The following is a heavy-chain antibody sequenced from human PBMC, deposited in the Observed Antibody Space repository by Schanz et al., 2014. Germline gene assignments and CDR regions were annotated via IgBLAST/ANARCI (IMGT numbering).Heavy chain of an antibody. V-gene: IGHV3-23*01. CDR2: FNDGGVNK. CDR3: ASIGGSVFDY. CDR1: GLTFTSAW. Sequence: EVQLLESGGGLVKPGGSLRLSCATSGLTFTSAWMSWVRQAPGKGLEWVSSFNDGGVNKYYADSVKGGFIISSDNSKNTRQLQMNSLRDECTAVYYCASIGGSVFDYWAQGTLVTVSS. D-gene: IGHD3-10*01. J-gene: IGHJ4*02.